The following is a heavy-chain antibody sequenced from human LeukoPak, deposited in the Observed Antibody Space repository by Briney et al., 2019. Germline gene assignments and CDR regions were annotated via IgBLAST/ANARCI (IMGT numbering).Heavy chain of an antibody. D-gene: IGHD2-21*01. J-gene: IGHJ6*03. CDR2: IKEDGSEK. CDR1: RFTFSSYW. CDR3: ARDLFDYMDV. Sequence: GGSLRLSCAASRFTFSSYWMSWVRQAPGKGLEWVANIKEDGSEKYYVDSVKGRFTISRDNAKNSLYLQMNSLRAEDTAVYYCARDLFDYMDVWGKGTTVTVSS. V-gene: IGHV3-7*01.